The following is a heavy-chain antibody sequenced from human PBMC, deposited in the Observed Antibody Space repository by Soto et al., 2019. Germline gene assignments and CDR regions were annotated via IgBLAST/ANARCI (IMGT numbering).Heavy chain of an antibody. Sequence: PGGSLRLSCAASGFTFSSYWMHWVRQAPGKGLVWVSRIKSDGSSTNYADSAKGRFTISRDNAKNTLYLQMNSLRAEDTAAYYCAGSYYDFWSGSENLYGMDVWGHGTTFIVSS. CDR3: AGSYYDFWSGSENLYGMDV. D-gene: IGHD3-3*01. V-gene: IGHV3-74*01. J-gene: IGHJ6*02. CDR2: IKSDGSST. CDR1: GFTFSSYW.